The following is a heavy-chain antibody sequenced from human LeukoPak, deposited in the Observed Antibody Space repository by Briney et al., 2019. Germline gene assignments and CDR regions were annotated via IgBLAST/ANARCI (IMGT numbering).Heavy chain of an antibody. CDR2: IRTTAEGAKYA. CDR1: GFSVTDYP. CDR3: ATDQRYAFDY. J-gene: IGHJ4*02. Sequence: GGSLRLSCATSGFSVTDYPMNCVRQAPGKGLEWISNIRTTAEGAKYAYYADSVKGRVTISRDDGKNTLYLHMNSLRDDDTAVYYCATDQRYAFDYWGEGILFTVSS. D-gene: IGHD3-9*01. V-gene: IGHV3-48*02.